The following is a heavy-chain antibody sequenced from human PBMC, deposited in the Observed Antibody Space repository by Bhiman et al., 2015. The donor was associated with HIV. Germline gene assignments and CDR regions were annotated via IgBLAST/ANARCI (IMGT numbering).Heavy chain of an antibody. J-gene: IGHJ4*02. Sequence: EVQLVESGGGLVQPGRSLRLSCAASGFTFDDYAMHWVRQAPGKGLEWVSGISWNSGSIGYADSVKGRFTISRDNAKNSLYLQMNSLSAEDTALYYCAKGFIAAAGPWYFDYWGQGTLVTVSS. D-gene: IGHD6-13*01. CDR1: GFTFDDYA. V-gene: IGHV3-9*01. CDR2: ISWNSGSI. CDR3: AKGFIAAAGPWYFDY.